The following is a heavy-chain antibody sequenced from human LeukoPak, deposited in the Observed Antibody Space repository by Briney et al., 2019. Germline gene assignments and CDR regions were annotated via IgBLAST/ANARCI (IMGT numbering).Heavy chain of an antibody. Sequence: PGGSLRLSCAASGLTFSDYAMTWLRQAPGKGLEWVSMIRGNGDGTTYAESVKGRFTISRDNSKDTLYLQMNNLRADDTAVYYCTKDPNGDYFGAFDSWGQGTLVTVSS. D-gene: IGHD4-17*01. V-gene: IGHV3-23*01. CDR1: GLTFSDYA. J-gene: IGHJ4*02. CDR3: TKDPNGDYFGAFDS. CDR2: IRGNGDGT.